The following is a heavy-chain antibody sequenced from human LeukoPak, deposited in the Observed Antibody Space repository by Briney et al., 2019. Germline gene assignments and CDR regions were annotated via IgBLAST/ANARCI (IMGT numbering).Heavy chain of an antibody. J-gene: IGHJ4*02. CDR3: ARGYAEYTYYYDSSGQGFDY. CDR2: ISSSGSTI. Sequence: PGGSLRLSCAASGFTFSDYYMSWIRQAPGKGLEWVSYISSSGSTIYYADSVKGRFTISRDNAKNSLYLQMNSLRAEDTAVYYCARGYAEYTYYYDSSGQGFDYWGQGTLVTVSS. D-gene: IGHD3-22*01. V-gene: IGHV3-11*01. CDR1: GFTFSDYY.